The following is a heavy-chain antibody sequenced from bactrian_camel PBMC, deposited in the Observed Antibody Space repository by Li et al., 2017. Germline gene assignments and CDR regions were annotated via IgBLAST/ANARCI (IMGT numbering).Heavy chain of an antibody. J-gene: IGHJ4*01. CDR2: IDDAGSGS. V-gene: IGHV3S33*01. CDR1: GDTSCPYD. CDR3: AAHSFRLRDCSTRAIDYRY. Sequence: HVQLVESGGGSVQPEGSLTLSCAASGDTSCPYDVSWHRQAPGKEREWLCYIDDAGSGSNYIDSVKGRFTISKDSVKHTPYLQMNSLKPEDTAMYYCAAHSFRLRDCSTRAIDYRYWGQGTQVTVS. D-gene: IGHD4*01.